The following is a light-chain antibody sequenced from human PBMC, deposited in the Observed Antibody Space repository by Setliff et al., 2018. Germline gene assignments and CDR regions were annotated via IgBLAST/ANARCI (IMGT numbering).Light chain of an antibody. J-gene: IGLJ1*01. CDR1: SSDVGSHNY. CDR3: SSFRSIATPEV. V-gene: IGLV2-14*01. CDR2: EVS. Sequence: QSVLTQPASVSGSPGQSITISCTGTSSDVGSHNYVSWHQHHPGKAPKLVIYEVSNRPSGVSNRFSGSKSVNTASLTISGLQAEDEADYYCSSFRSIATPEVFGTGTKGTVL.